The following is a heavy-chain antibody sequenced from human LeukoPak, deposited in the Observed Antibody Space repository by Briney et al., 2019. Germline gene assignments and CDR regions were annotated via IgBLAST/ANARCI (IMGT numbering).Heavy chain of an antibody. J-gene: IGHJ3*02. CDR1: GFTFSSYS. Sequence: GGSLRLSCAASGFTFSSYSMNWVRQAPGKGLEWVSSISSSSSYIYYADSVKGRFTISRDNAKNSLYLRMNSLRAEDTAVYYCARDGPDAFDIWGQGTMVTVSS. CDR3: ARDGPDAFDI. V-gene: IGHV3-21*01. CDR2: ISSSSSYI.